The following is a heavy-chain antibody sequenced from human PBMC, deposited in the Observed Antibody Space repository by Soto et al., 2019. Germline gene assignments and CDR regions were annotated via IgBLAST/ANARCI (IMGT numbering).Heavy chain of an antibody. CDR2: IYYSGST. Sequence: QVQLQESGPGLVKPSETLSLTCTVSGGSVSSGSYYWSWIRQPPGKGLEWIGYIYYSGSTNYNPSLKSRVTISVDTSKNQFSLKLSSVTAADTAVYYCARGRRSSLYFDYWGQGTLVTVSS. V-gene: IGHV4-61*01. D-gene: IGHD6-6*01. J-gene: IGHJ4*02. CDR3: ARGRRSSLYFDY. CDR1: GGSVSSGSYY.